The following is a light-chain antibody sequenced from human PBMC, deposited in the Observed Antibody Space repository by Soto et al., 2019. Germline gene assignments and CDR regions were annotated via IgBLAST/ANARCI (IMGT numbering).Light chain of an antibody. Sequence: QSVLTQPASVSGSPGQSITISCTGTSSDVGDYNYVSWYQQHPGKAPKLIIYGVSNRPSGISNRFSGSKSGNTASLTISGLQAEDEADYYCSSYTSTITLVFGGGTKLTVL. J-gene: IGLJ2*01. CDR3: SSYTSTITLV. V-gene: IGLV2-14*01. CDR2: GVS. CDR1: SSDVGDYNY.